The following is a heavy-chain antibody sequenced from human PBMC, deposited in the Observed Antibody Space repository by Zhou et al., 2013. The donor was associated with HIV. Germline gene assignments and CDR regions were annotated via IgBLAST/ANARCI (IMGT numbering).Heavy chain of an antibody. CDR3: ATPYSLGRRDFHF. CDR2: IIPEMGVT. Sequence: QVQLVQSGSEVKRPGSSVKVSCKAAGGTFGSAAISWVRQAPGQGLEWMGRIIPEMGVTQYAQKFRGRFTTTADKSASTVYMELKSLRYDDTAVFYCATPYSLGRRDFHFWGQGTQVTVST. V-gene: IGHV1-69*02. D-gene: IGHD4-4*01. CDR1: GGTFGSAA. J-gene: IGHJ4*02.